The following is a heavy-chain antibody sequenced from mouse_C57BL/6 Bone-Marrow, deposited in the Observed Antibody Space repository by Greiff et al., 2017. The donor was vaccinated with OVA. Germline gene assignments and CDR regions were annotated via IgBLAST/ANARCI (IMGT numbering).Heavy chain of an antibody. D-gene: IGHD1-1*01. CDR3: ARSFYYYGSSSDY. Sequence: EVHLVESGGGLVKPGGSLKLSCAASGFTFSDYGMHWVRQAPEKGLEWVAYISSGSSTIYYADTVKGRFTISRDNAKNTLFLQMTSLRSEDTAMYYCARSFYYYGSSSDYWGQGTTLTVSS. CDR2: ISSGSSTI. J-gene: IGHJ2*01. CDR1: GFTFSDYG. V-gene: IGHV5-17*01.